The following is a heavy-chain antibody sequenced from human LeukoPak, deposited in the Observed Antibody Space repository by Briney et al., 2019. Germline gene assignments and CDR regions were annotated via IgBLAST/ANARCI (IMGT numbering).Heavy chain of an antibody. CDR1: GFTFSSYG. CDR2: ISWNSGSI. V-gene: IGHV3-9*01. Sequence: GGSLGLSCAASGFTFSSYGMHWVRQAPGKGLEWVSGISWNSGSIGYADSVKGRFTISRDNAKNSLYLQMNSLRAEDTALYYCAKSMGSGGGFDYWGQGTLVTVSS. CDR3: AKSMGSGGGFDY. D-gene: IGHD6-19*01. J-gene: IGHJ4*02.